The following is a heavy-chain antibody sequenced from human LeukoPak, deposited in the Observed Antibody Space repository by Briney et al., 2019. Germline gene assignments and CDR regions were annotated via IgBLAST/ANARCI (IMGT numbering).Heavy chain of an antibody. V-gene: IGHV3-74*01. CDR3: ARDPDSSGWSSKDY. J-gene: IGHJ4*02. CDR1: GFTFSRYW. D-gene: IGHD6-19*01. CDR2: INSDGSRT. Sequence: GGSLRLSCAASGFTFSRYWMHWVRQAPGKGLVWVSRINSDGSRTTYADFVKGRFTISRDNGKNTLYLQMNSLRVEDTAVYYCARDPDSSGWSSKDYWGQGTLVTVSS.